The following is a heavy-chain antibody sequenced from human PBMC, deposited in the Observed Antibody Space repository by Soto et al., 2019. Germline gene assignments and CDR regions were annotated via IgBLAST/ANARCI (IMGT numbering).Heavy chain of an antibody. D-gene: IGHD3-3*01. CDR3: ARGRGLRFLVKYYYYYMDV. J-gene: IGHJ6*03. CDR2: INHSGST. Sequence: SETLSLTCAVYGGSFSGYYWSWIRQPPGKGLEWIGEINHSGSTNYNPSLKSRVTISVDTSKNQFSLKLSSVTAADTAVYYCARGRGLRFLVKYYYYYMDVWGKGTTVTVSS. V-gene: IGHV4-34*01. CDR1: GGSFSGYY.